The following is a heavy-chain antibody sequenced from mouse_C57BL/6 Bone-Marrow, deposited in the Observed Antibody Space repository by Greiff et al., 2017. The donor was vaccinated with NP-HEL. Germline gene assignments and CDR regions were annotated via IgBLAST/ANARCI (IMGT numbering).Heavy chain of an antibody. CDR1: GFNFKDDY. J-gene: IGHJ3*01. CDR3: TSSSPFAY. V-gene: IGHV14-4*01. D-gene: IGHD1-1*01. Sequence: VQLQQSGAELVRPGASVKLSCTASGFNFKDDYMHWVNQRPEQGLEWIGWIDTEYGDTESASKFPGKATITADTSSNTAYLQLSRLTSEDAAVYYCTSSSPFAYWGKATLVTVAA. CDR2: IDTEYGDT.